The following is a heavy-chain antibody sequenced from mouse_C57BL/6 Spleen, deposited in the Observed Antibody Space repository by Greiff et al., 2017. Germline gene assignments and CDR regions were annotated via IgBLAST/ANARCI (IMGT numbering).Heavy chain of an antibody. CDR2: IYPRSGNT. V-gene: IGHV1-81*01. CDR3: ARPLITTVVALDY. J-gene: IGHJ2*01. Sequence: QVQLQQSGAELARPGASVKLSCKASGYTFTSYGLSWVKQRTGQGLEWIGEIYPRSGNTYYNEKFKGKATLTADKSSSTAYMELRSLTSEDSAVYFCARPLITTVVALDYWGQGTTLTVSS. CDR1: GYTFTSYG. D-gene: IGHD1-1*01.